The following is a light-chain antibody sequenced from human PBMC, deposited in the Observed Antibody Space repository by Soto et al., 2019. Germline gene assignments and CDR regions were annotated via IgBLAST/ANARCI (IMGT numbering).Light chain of an antibody. J-gene: IGKJ1*01. V-gene: IGKV1-5*03. Sequence: DIQMTQSPSTLSASVGDRVTITCRASQSISSWLAWYQQKPGKAPKLLIYKASSLESGGPSRFSGSGSGTEFTLTISSLQRDHFATYYGQQYNSYSRTFGQGAKVEI. CDR2: KAS. CDR3: QQYNSYSRT. CDR1: QSISSW.